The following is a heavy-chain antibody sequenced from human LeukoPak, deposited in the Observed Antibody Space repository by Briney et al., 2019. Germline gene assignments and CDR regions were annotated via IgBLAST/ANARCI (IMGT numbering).Heavy chain of an antibody. CDR3: ARGRYCSSTSCYGHNWFDP. Sequence: PSQTLSLTCTVSGGSISSGGYYWSWIRQHPGKGLEWIGYIYYSGSTYYNPSLKSRVTISVDTSKNQFSLKLSSVTAADTAVYYCARGRYCSSTSCYGHNWFDPWGQGTLVTVSS. V-gene: IGHV4-31*03. D-gene: IGHD2-2*01. J-gene: IGHJ5*02. CDR1: GGSISSGGYY. CDR2: IYYSGST.